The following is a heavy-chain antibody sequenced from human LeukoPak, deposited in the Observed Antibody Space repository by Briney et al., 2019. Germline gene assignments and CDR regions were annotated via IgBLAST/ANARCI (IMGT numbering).Heavy chain of an antibody. Sequence: ETLSLTCTVSGGSISSYYWSWIRQPPGKGLEWIGYIYYSGSTNYNPSLKSRVTISVDTSKNQFSLKLSSVTAADTAVYYCARVATPLLVGATTWTFDIWGQGTMVTVSS. J-gene: IGHJ3*02. CDR2: IYYSGST. V-gene: IGHV4-59*01. D-gene: IGHD1-26*01. CDR1: GGSISSYY. CDR3: ARVATPLLVGATTWTFDI.